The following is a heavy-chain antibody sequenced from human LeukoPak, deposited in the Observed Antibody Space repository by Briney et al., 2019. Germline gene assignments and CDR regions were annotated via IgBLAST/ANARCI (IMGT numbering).Heavy chain of an antibody. Sequence: GGSLRLSCTASGFTFSGYAMNWVRQAPGKGLEWVGFIRSNAYGGTTEYAASVKGRFTISRDDSKSIAYLQMNSLKTEDTAVYYCTGDWVRGYSYGLRAFDIWGQGTMVTVSS. CDR2: IRSNAYGGTT. J-gene: IGHJ3*02. D-gene: IGHD5-18*01. CDR3: TGDWVRGYSYGLRAFDI. CDR1: GFTFSGYA. V-gene: IGHV3-49*04.